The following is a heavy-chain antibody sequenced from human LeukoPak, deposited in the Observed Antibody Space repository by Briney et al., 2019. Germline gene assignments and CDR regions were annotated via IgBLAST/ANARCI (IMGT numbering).Heavy chain of an antibody. J-gene: IGHJ5*02. Sequence: SETLSLTCTVSGYSISSGYYWGWIRQPPGKGLEWIGSIYHSGSTNYNPSLKSRVTISVDTSKNQFSLKLSSVTAADTAVYYCARQGTIAAAGRTNWFDPWGQGTLVTVSS. CDR2: IYHSGST. V-gene: IGHV4-38-2*02. D-gene: IGHD6-13*01. CDR3: ARQGTIAAAGRTNWFDP. CDR1: GYSISSGYY.